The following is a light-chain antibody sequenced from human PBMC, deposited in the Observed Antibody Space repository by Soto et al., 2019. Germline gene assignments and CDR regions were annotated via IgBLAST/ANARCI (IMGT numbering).Light chain of an antibody. CDR3: SSYTSSSTLFV. V-gene: IGLV2-14*01. CDR1: SSDVGGYNY. Sequence: QSALTQPASVSGSPGQSITISCTGTSSDVGGYNYVSWYQQHPGKAPNLMIYEVSNRPSGVSNRFSGSKSGNTASLTISGLQAEDEADYYCSSYTSSSTLFVFGTGTKVTV. J-gene: IGLJ1*01. CDR2: EVS.